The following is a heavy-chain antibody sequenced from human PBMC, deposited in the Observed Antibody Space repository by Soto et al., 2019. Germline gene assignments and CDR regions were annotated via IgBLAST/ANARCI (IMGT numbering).Heavy chain of an antibody. CDR3: ARDRGDFSYGMDV. J-gene: IGHJ6*02. D-gene: IGHD4-17*01. Sequence: QVQLQESGPGLVKPSETLSLTCTVSGGSISSYYWSWIRQPPGKGLEWIGYIYYSGSTNHNPSLKSRVTISVDTSKNQFSLKLSSVTAADTAVYYCARDRGDFSYGMDVWGQGTTVTVSS. V-gene: IGHV4-59*01. CDR1: GGSISSYY. CDR2: IYYSGST.